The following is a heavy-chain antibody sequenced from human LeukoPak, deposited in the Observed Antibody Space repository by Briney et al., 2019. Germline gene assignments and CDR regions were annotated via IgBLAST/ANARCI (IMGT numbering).Heavy chain of an antibody. CDR2: IIPIFGTA. J-gene: IGHJ5*02. CDR3: ARGAVVVPAATMAWFDP. D-gene: IGHD2-2*01. V-gene: IGHV1-69*13. Sequence: SVKVSCKASGGTFSSYAISWVRQAPGQGLEWMGGIIPIFGTANYAQKFQGRVTITADESTSTAYMELSSLRSEDTAVYYCARGAVVVPAATMAWFDPWGQGTLVTVSS. CDR1: GGTFSSYA.